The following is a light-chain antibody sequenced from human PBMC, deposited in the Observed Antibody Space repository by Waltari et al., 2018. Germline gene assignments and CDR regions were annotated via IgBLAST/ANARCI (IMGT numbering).Light chain of an antibody. J-gene: IGLJ7*01. V-gene: IGLV1-51*02. CDR1: SPTIGNNY. Sequence: QSVLTQPPSVSAAPGQRVTIHCSGGSPTIGNNYVSWYRQFPGTAPKLLIYEDSERPSGIPGRFSGSKSGTSATLDITGLQAGDEADYYCGTWDSSLSGAVFGGGTHLTVL. CDR3: GTWDSSLSGAV. CDR2: EDS.